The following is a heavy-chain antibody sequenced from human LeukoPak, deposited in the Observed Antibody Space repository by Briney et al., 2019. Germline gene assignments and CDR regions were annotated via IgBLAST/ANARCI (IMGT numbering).Heavy chain of an antibody. Sequence: SETLSLTCTVSGASISSSTDYWGWIRQPPGKGLEWIANIYYSGSTNYNPSLKSRVTISVDTSKNQFSLKLSSVTAADTAVYYCARRGRYSSSWYGSELVYWGQGTLVTVSS. CDR2: IYYSGST. D-gene: IGHD6-13*01. V-gene: IGHV4-39*07. J-gene: IGHJ4*02. CDR1: GASISSSTDY. CDR3: ARRGRYSSSWYGSELVY.